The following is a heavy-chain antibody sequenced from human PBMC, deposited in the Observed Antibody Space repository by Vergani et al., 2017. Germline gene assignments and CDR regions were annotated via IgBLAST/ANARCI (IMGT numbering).Heavy chain of an antibody. CDR2: IYYSGST. Sequence: QVQLQESGPGLVKPSETLSLTCTVSGGSISSYYWSWIRQPPGKGLEWIGYIYYSGSTNYNPSLKSRVTISVDTSKNQFSLKLSAVTAADTAVYYCARDITSFGVVTHMDVWGKGTTVTVSS. V-gene: IGHV4-59*01. D-gene: IGHD3-3*01. CDR1: GGSISSYY. CDR3: ARDITSFGVVTHMDV. J-gene: IGHJ6*03.